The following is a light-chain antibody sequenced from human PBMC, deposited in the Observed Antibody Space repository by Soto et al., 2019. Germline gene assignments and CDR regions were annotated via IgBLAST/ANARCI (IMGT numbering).Light chain of an antibody. CDR3: QQYETWPRT. J-gene: IGKJ2*01. Sequence: ETVMTQSPATLSVSPGDTATLSCRSSQSVHINLAWYQQKPGQAPTLLIYGVSARAPGVPARFSGAGSGTEFTLTIRSLQSADFAVYYCQQYETWPRTFGQGTKVAIQ. CDR1: QSVHIN. CDR2: GVS. V-gene: IGKV3-15*01.